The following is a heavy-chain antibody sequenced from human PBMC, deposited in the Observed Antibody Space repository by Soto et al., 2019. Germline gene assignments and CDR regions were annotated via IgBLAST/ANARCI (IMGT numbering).Heavy chain of an antibody. J-gene: IGHJ6*03. D-gene: IGHD4-4*01. CDR2: IWYDGSNK. CDR1: GFTFSSYG. V-gene: IGHV3-33*01. CDR3: ARENYSNYGMGYYYYYMDV. Sequence: GGSLRLSCAASGFTFSSYGMHWVRQAPGKGLEWVAVIWYDGSNKYYADSVKGRFTISRDNSKNTLYLQMNSLRAEDTAVYYCARENYSNYGMGYYYYYMDVWGKGTTVTVFS.